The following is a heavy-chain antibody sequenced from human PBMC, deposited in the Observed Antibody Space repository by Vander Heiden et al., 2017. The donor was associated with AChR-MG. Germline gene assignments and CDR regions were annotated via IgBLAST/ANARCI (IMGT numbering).Heavy chain of an antibody. CDR2: ISYDGSNK. V-gene: IGHV3-30-3*01. CDR1: GFTFSSYA. CDR3: ARDRDATVTTDPLGY. D-gene: IGHD4-17*01. Sequence: QVQLVESGGGVVQPGRSLRLSCAASGFTFSSYAMHWVRQAPGKGLEWVAVISYDGSNKYYADSVKGRFTISRDNSKNTLYLQMNSLRAEDTAVYYCARDRDATVTTDPLGYWGQGTLVTVSS. J-gene: IGHJ4*02.